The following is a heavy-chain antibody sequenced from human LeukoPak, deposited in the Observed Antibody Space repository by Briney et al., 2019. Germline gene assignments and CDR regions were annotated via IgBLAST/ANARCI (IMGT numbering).Heavy chain of an antibody. D-gene: IGHD1-26*01. CDR1: GFTFSSYA. CDR3: ARDWEPPAYYYYGMDV. J-gene: IGHJ6*02. V-gene: IGHV3-7*01. Sequence: PGGSLRLSCAASGFTFSSYAMSWVRQAPGKGLEWVANIKQDGSEKYYVDSVKGRFTISRDNAKNSLYLQMNSLRAEDTAVYYCARDWEPPAYYYYGMDVWGQGTTVTVSS. CDR2: IKQDGSEK.